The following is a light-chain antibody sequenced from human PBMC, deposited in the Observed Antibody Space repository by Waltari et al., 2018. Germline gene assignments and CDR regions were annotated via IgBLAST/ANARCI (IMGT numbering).Light chain of an antibody. CDR1: EDIDKY. V-gene: IGKV1-17*03. J-gene: IGKJ1*01. Sequence: DIQMTQSPSAMSASVGDRVTITCRASEDIDKYLARFQQKPGTVPKHLIYGASTLQSGVPSRFTGSRSGTEFNLTISSLQPEDFATYYCLQHNTYPCTFGQGTKVELK. CDR2: GAS. CDR3: LQHNTYPCT.